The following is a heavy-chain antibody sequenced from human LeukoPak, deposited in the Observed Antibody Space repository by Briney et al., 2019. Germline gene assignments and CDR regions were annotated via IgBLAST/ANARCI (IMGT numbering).Heavy chain of an antibody. CDR1: GGSISSYY. CDR3: ARDLAGYWTPGAFDI. D-gene: IGHD2-15*01. J-gene: IGHJ3*02. CDR2: IYTSGST. Sequence: SETLSLTCTVSGGSISSYYWSWIRQPAGKGLEWIGRIYTSGSTNYNPSIKSRVTISVDTSKNHFSLKLSSVTAADTAVYYCARDLAGYWTPGAFDIWGQGTMVTVSS. V-gene: IGHV4-4*07.